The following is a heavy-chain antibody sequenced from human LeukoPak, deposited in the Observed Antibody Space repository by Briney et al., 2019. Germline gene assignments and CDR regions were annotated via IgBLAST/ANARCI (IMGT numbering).Heavy chain of an antibody. CDR2: ISGGSSAI. J-gene: IGHJ3*02. CDR3: AREPRYCGGDCGAFDI. Sequence: GGSLRLSCAASGFTFSTYSLNWVRQAPGKGLEWVSHISGGSSAIFYADSVKGRFTISRDNAKNSLYMQMNSLRDEDTGVYYCAREPRYCGGDCGAFDIWGQGTMVTVS. CDR1: GFTFSTYS. D-gene: IGHD2-21*02. V-gene: IGHV3-48*02.